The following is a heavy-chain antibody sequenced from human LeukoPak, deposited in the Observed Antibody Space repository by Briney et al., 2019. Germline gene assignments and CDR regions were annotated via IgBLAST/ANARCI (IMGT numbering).Heavy chain of an antibody. CDR1: GFNFDDYT. CDR3: ARDNYFYYYMDV. CDR2: ISSSGSTI. Sequence: GGSLRLSCAASGFNFDDYTMHWVRQAPGKGLEWVSYISSSGSTIYYADSVKGRFTISRDNAKNSLYLQMNSLRAEDTAVYYCARDNYFYYYMDVWGKGTTVTISS. V-gene: IGHV3-48*03. J-gene: IGHJ6*03.